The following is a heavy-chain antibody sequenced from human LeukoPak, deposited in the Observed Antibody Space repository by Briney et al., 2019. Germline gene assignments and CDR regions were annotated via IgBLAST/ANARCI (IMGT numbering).Heavy chain of an antibody. CDR2: ITSSSEAT. Sequence: GGSLRLSCAASGFTFSTYSLTWVCQAPGTGLERVSYITSSSEATSYADSVQGRFTSSRDYAKNSLYLQMTSLRAEYTAVYYCARVARGNYYHFDSWGQGTLVTVSS. CDR3: ARVARGNYYHFDS. J-gene: IGHJ4*02. D-gene: IGHD1-26*01. V-gene: IGHV3-48*04. CDR1: GFTFSTYS.